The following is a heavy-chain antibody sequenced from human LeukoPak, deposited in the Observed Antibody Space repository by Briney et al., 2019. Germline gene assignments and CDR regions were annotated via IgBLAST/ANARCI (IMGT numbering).Heavy chain of an antibody. J-gene: IGHJ4*02. CDR1: GFTFNTYV. CDR3: AKDLSDYYDSSGYYYPDY. V-gene: IGHV3-30*18. D-gene: IGHD3-22*01. Sequence: GGSLRLSCAASGFTFNTYVMNWVRQAPGKGLEWVAVILYDGSNKYYADSVKGRFTISRDNSKNTLSLQMNSLRAEDTAAYYCAKDLSDYYDSSGYYYPDYWGQGTLVTVSS. CDR2: ILYDGSNK.